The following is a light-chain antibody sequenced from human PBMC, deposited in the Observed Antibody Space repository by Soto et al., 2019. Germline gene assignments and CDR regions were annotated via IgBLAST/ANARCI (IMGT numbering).Light chain of an antibody. CDR3: QQYGNSPIT. J-gene: IGKJ5*01. CDR2: GAS. Sequence: DIVLKQSPGPLSLSPGERATLSCRASQSVTNNYLAWYQQKPGQAPRLLIDGASSRATGVPDRFSGTGSGTDFTLTISRLEPEDFAVFYCQQYGNSPITFGQRTRLEI. V-gene: IGKV3-20*01. CDR1: QSVTNNY.